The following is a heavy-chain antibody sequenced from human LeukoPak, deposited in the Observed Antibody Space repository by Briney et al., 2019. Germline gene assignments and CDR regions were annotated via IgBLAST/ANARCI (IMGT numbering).Heavy chain of an antibody. CDR1: GGSISSGDYY. D-gene: IGHD5-24*01. Sequence: PSETLSLTCTVSGGSISSGDYYWSWIRQPPGKGLEWIGYIYYSGSTYYNPSLKSRVTISVDTSKNQFSLKLSSVTAADTAVYYCARENRDGYNPNWFDPWGQGTLVTVSS. CDR3: ARENRDGYNPNWFDP. J-gene: IGHJ5*02. CDR2: IYYSGST. V-gene: IGHV4-30-4*08.